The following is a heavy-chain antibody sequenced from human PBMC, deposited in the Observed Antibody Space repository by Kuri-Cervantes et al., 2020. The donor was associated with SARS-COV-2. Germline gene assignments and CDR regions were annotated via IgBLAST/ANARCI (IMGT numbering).Heavy chain of an antibody. J-gene: IGHJ4*02. CDR1: GIIFSSYP. CDR3: ARDLYGSGSYYTLNLDH. CDR2: ISFDGTNE. D-gene: IGHD3-10*01. Sequence: GGSLRLSCVASGIIFSSYPMHWVRQAPGKGLEWVAVISFDGTNEDYADSVRGRFAISRDNSKDTLYLQMNSLRPEDTAVYYCARDLYGSGSYYTLNLDHWGQGALVTVSS. V-gene: IGHV3-30*09.